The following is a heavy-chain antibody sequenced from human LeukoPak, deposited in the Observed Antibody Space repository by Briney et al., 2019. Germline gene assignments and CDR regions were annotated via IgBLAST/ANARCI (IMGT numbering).Heavy chain of an antibody. CDR3: EGTYYYDSSDDY. CDR2: ISGSGTST. CDR1: GFTFRSYA. D-gene: IGHD3-22*01. J-gene: IGHJ4*02. Sequence: GGTLRLSCAASGFTFRSYAMSWVRQAPGKGLEWVLAISGSGTSTYYADSVKGRFTISRDNSKNTLYLQMNSLRAEDTAVYYCEGTYYYDSSDDYWGQGTLVTVSS. V-gene: IGHV3-23*01.